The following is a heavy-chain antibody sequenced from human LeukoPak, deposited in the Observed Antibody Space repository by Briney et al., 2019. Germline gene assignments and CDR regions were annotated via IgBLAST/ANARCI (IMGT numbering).Heavy chain of an antibody. V-gene: IGHV4-39*01. Sequence: PSETLSLTCTVSGGSISSSSYYWGWIRQPPGKGLEWIGSIYHSGSTYYNPSLKSRVTISVDTSKNQFSLKLSSVTAADTAVYYCARHGGTTGIDAFDIWGQGTMVTVSS. CDR2: IYHSGST. CDR1: GGSISSSSYY. J-gene: IGHJ3*02. D-gene: IGHD1-1*01. CDR3: ARHGGTTGIDAFDI.